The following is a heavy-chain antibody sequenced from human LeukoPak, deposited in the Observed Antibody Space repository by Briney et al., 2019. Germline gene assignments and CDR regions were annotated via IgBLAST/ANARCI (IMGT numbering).Heavy chain of an antibody. CDR3: ARDSRSWSFDY. CDR1: GYTFTSYH. Sequence: ASVKVSCKASGYTFTSYHMHWVRQAPGQGLEWMGIIYPIGGSTRYAQKFQGRVTMTRDTSTSTVYMELSSLRSEDTAVYYCARDSRSWSFDYWGQGTLVTVSS. J-gene: IGHJ4*02. V-gene: IGHV1-46*01. D-gene: IGHD6-13*01. CDR2: IYPIGGST.